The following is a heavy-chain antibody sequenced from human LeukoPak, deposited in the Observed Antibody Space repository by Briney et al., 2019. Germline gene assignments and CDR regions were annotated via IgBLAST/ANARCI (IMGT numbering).Heavy chain of an antibody. CDR2: INPNSGGT. J-gene: IGHJ4*02. D-gene: IGHD2-8*02. V-gene: IGHV1-2*02. CDR1: GYTFTGYY. CDR3: ARYWYRLRFFDY. Sequence: ASVKVSCKASGYTFTGYYMHWVRQAPGQGLEWMGWINPNSGGTTYAQKFQGRVTMTSATSISTAYMELSRLRSDDTAVYYCARYWYRLRFFDYWGQGTLVTVSS.